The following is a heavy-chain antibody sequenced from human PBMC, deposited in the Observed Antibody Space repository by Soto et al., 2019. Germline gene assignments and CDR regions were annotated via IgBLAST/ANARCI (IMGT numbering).Heavy chain of an antibody. CDR2: MSHSGGT. J-gene: IGHJ3*02. CDR3: ARVERGTATTVVDAFDI. D-gene: IGHD1-1*01. V-gene: IGHV4-34*01. Sequence: QVQLQQWGAGLLKPSETLSLTCAVYGGFVSSGSYYWSWIRQPPGKGLEWIGEMSHSGGTHFNPSHKSRVTIAVDTYKNQFSLKMSSVTAADTALYYCARVERGTATTVVDAFDIWGPGTMVTVSS. CDR1: GGFVSSGSYY.